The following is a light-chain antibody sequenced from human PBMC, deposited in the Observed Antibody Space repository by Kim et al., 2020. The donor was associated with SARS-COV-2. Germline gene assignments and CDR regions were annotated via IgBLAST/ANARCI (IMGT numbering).Light chain of an antibody. CDR3: QQRSAWPRT. J-gene: IGKJ4*02. Sequence: LSPGERATLSCWASQSVRNKLAWYQHKPGQAPRLLIDEASNRAIGIPVRFSGSGSGTDFTLTISSLEHEDVAVYYCQQRSAWPRTFGGGTKVDIK. CDR2: EAS. V-gene: IGKV3-11*01. CDR1: QSVRNK.